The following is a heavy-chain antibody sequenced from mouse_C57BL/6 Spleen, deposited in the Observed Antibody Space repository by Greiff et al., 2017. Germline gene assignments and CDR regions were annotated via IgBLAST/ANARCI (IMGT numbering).Heavy chain of an antibody. J-gene: IGHJ2*01. D-gene: IGHD2-1*01. CDR3: ARRGIYYGNPIDY. CDR2: IDPSDSYT. CDR1: GYTFTSYW. Sequence: QVQLQQPGAELVMPGASVKLSCKASGYTFTSYWMHWVKQRPGQGLEWIGEIDPSDSYTNYNQKFKGKSTLTVDKSSSTAYMQISSLTSEDSAVYYCARRGIYYGNPIDYWGQGTTLTVSS. V-gene: IGHV1-69*01.